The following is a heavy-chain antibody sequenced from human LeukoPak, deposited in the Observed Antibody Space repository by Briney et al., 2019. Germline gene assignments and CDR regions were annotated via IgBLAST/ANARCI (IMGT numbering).Heavy chain of an antibody. V-gene: IGHV1-2*02. CDR3: AREKKKNHYYDSSGYYCN. J-gene: IGHJ4*02. Sequence: ASVKVSCKASGYTFTGYYMHWVRQAPGQGLEWMRWINPNSGGTNYAQKFQGRVTMTRDTSISTAYMELSRLRSDDKAVYYCAREKKKNHYYDSSGYYCNWGQGTLVTVSS. CDR1: GYTFTGYY. D-gene: IGHD3-22*01. CDR2: INPNSGGT.